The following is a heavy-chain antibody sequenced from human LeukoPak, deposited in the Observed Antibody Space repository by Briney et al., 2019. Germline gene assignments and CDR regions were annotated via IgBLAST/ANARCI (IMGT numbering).Heavy chain of an antibody. J-gene: IGHJ3*02. V-gene: IGHV1-69*05. Sequence: SVKVSCKASGGTFSSYAISWVRQAPGQGLEWMGGIIPIFGTANYAQKFQGRVTITTDESTSTAYMELSSLRSEDTAVYYCARERDSYRSSAFDIWGQGTMVTVSS. CDR2: IIPIFGTA. CDR3: ARERDSYRSSAFDI. D-gene: IGHD5-24*01. CDR1: GGTFSSYA.